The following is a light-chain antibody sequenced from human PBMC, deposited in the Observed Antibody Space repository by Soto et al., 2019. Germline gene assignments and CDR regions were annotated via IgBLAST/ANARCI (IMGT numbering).Light chain of an antibody. CDR3: QQYGSSPLT. CDR1: QSLSSNF. CDR2: GAS. J-gene: IGKJ4*01. V-gene: IGKV3-20*01. Sequence: EIVLTQSPGILSLSPGERASLSCGASQSLSSNFLAWYQQKPGQAPRLLIYGASSRATGIPDRFSGNGSETDFTLTINRLEPEDFAVYYCQQYGSSPLTFGRGTKVDIK.